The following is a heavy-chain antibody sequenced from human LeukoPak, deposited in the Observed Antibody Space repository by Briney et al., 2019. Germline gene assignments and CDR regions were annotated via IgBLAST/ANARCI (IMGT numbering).Heavy chain of an antibody. Sequence: ASVKVSCKASGGTFSSYTVSWVRQAPGPGLEWMRRIIPILGIANYAQKFQGRVTITADKSTSTAYMELSSLRSEDTAVYYCARVKHIAVAPFDYWGPGTLVTVSS. CDR1: GGTFSSYT. D-gene: IGHD6-19*01. V-gene: IGHV1-69*02. CDR3: ARVKHIAVAPFDY. J-gene: IGHJ4*02. CDR2: IIPILGIA.